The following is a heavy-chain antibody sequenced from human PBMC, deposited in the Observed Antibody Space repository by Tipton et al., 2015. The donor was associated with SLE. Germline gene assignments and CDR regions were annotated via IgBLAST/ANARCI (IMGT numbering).Heavy chain of an antibody. D-gene: IGHD4-23*01. Sequence: SLRLSCAASGFTFDDYAMHWVRQAPGKGLEWVSSISWNSGSIVYADSVKGRFTISRDNAKNSLYLQMNSLRAEDTALYYCAKEVYGGNLYYCFDLWGRGTLVTVSS. CDR2: ISWNSGSI. J-gene: IGHJ2*01. V-gene: IGHV3-9*01. CDR1: GFTFDDYA. CDR3: AKEVYGGNLYYCFDL.